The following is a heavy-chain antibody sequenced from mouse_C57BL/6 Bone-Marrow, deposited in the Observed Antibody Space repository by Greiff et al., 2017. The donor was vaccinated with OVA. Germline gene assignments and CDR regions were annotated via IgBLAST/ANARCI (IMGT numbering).Heavy chain of an antibody. Sequence: VQLQQSGPVLVKPGASVKMSCKASGYTFTDYYMNWVKQSHGKSLEWIGVINPYNGGTSYNQKFKGKATLTVDKSSSTAYMELNSLTSEDSAVYYCAREYYYGSSYWFAYWGQGTLVTVSA. D-gene: IGHD1-1*01. CDR2: INPYNGGT. V-gene: IGHV1-19*01. CDR3: AREYYYGSSYWFAY. CDR1: GYTFTDYY. J-gene: IGHJ3*01.